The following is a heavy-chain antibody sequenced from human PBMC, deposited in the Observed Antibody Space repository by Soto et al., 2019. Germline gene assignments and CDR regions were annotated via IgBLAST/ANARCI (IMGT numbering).Heavy chain of an antibody. J-gene: IGHJ6*02. V-gene: IGHV3-30-3*01. D-gene: IGHD1-1*01. CDR1: AFTFTNYA. Sequence: QVQMVESGGGVVQPGKSLRLSCAASAFTFTNYALHWVRQAPGRGLEWVAVISFDGSNKFYADSVKGRFTISMDKSKNTLYLQMSSLTPEDTGVYYCARQQQTQAGDYYYFGMDVWGQGTTVTVSS. CDR2: ISFDGSNK. CDR3: ARQQQTQAGDYYYFGMDV.